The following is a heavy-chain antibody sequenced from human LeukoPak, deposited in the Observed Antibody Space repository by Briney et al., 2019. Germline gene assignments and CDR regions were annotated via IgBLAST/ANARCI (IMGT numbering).Heavy chain of an antibody. D-gene: IGHD6-13*01. CDR2: ISYDGSNK. Sequence: GRSLRLSCAASGFTFSSYAMHWVRQAPGKGLEWVAVISYDGSNKYYADSVKGRFTISRGNSKNTLYLQMNSLRAEDTAVYYCARDSGVAAAGSFDYWGQGTLVTVSS. CDR1: GFTFSSYA. V-gene: IGHV3-30-3*01. J-gene: IGHJ4*02. CDR3: ARDSGVAAAGSFDY.